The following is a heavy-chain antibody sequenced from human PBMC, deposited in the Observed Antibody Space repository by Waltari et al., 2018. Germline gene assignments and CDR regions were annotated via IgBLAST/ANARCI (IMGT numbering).Heavy chain of an antibody. CDR3: ARGNYDSSGYYLDY. J-gene: IGHJ4*02. V-gene: IGHV1-3*02. Sequence: QVQLVQSGAEVKKPGASVKVSCKASGYTFTSYAMHWVRQAPGQRLEWMGWSNAGNGNTKYSKEFQGRVTITRDTSASTAYMELSSLRSEDMAVYYCARGNYDSSGYYLDYWGQGTLVTVSS. CDR1: GYTFTSYA. D-gene: IGHD3-22*01. CDR2: SNAGNGNT.